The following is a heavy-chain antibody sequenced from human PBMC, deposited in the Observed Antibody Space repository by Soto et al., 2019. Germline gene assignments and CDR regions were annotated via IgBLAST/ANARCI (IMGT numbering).Heavy chain of an antibody. Sequence: PSETLSLTCAVSGGSISSYYWSWIRQAPGKGLEWIGYIHFSGSTKYNPSLNSRVTTSIDTSNNQFSLKVTSVTAADTAVYYCARQYSNAFVYWGQGTLVTFSS. CDR3: ARQYSNAFVY. J-gene: IGHJ4*02. CDR1: GGSISSYY. D-gene: IGHD1-26*01. CDR2: IHFSGST. V-gene: IGHV4-59*08.